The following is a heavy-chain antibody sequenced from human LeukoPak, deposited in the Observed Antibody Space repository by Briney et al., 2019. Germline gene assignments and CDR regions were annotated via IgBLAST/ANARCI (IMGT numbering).Heavy chain of an antibody. Sequence: GGSLRLSCAASGFTFRSYAMSWVRQAPGKGLDWVSTSTGSGGTTYYADSADSVKGRLTISRDNSKNTLYLQMNSLTAEDTAVYYCAKLRGYTAYDSDYFDYWGQGTLVTVSS. CDR1: GFTFRSYA. CDR2: STGSGGTT. J-gene: IGHJ4*02. CDR3: AKLRGYTAYDSDYFDY. V-gene: IGHV3-23*01. D-gene: IGHD5-12*01.